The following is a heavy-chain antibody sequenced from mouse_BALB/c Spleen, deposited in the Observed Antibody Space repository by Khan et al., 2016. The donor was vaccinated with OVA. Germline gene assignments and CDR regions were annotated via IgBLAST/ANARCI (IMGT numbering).Heavy chain of an antibody. J-gene: IGHJ4*01. V-gene: IGHV5-9-3*01. CDR1: GFTFSSFA. CDR2: ISTGGHYT. Sequence: EVELVESGGGVVKPGGSLKLSCSASGFTFSSFAMSWVRQTPERRLEWVATISTGGHYTFYPDSMKGRFTISRDNARNTLYLQMSSLRSEYTAMYYCTRSLVDYYAMDYWGQGTSVTVSS. D-gene: IGHD2-2*01. CDR3: TRSLVDYYAMDY.